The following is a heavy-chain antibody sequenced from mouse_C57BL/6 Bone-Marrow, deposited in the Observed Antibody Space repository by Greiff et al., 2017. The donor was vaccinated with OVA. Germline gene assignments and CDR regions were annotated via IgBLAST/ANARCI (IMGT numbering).Heavy chain of an antibody. Sequence: DVKLVESGAELVRPGASVKLSCTASGFNIKDDYMHWVKQRPEQGLEWIGWIDPENGDTEYASKFQGKATITADTSSNTAYLQLSSLTSEDTAVYYCTFITTVGFDYWGQGTTLTVSS. CDR3: TFITTVGFDY. CDR1: GFNIKDDY. J-gene: IGHJ2*01. CDR2: IDPENGDT. D-gene: IGHD1-1*01. V-gene: IGHV14-4*01.